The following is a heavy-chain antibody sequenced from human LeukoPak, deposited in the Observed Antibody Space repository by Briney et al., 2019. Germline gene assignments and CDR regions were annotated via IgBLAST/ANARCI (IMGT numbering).Heavy chain of an antibody. Sequence: ASVKVSCKASGYTFTNFGVSGVRRAPGQGLEWMGWISAYNGNTNYAQKLQGRVTMTTDTSTSTAYMELRSLRSDDTAVYYCARDLYYDMVDAVEPCFQHWGQGTLVTVSS. CDR2: ISAYNGNT. D-gene: IGHD3-22*01. CDR1: GYTFTNFG. J-gene: IGHJ1*01. V-gene: IGHV1-18*01. CDR3: ARDLYYDMVDAVEPCFQH.